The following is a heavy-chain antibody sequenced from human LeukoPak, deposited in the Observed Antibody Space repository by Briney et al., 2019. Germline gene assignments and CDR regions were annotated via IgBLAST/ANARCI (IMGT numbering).Heavy chain of an antibody. Sequence: SETLSLTCAVSGVSINNYYWSWIRQPPGKGLEWIGNIYYTGSTTHHPPLKSRVTISVDTSKNQFSLSLSSVTAADTAVYYCARDMGLVAASEYFQQWGQGTLVTVSS. CDR1: GVSINNYY. CDR3: ARDMGLVAASEYFQQ. CDR2: IYYTGST. D-gene: IGHD2-15*01. J-gene: IGHJ1*01. V-gene: IGHV4-59*01.